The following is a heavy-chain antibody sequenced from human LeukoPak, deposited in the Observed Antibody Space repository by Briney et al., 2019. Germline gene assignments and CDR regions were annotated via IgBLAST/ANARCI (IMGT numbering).Heavy chain of an antibody. J-gene: IGHJ4*02. CDR2: IYHSGST. CDR3: ARVDSSWYFDY. CDR1: GGSISSSNW. D-gene: IGHD6-13*01. V-gene: IGHV4-4*02. Sequence: SGTLSLTCAVSGGSISSSNWWSWVRQPPGKGLEWIGEIYHSGSTNYNPFLQSRVTISVDKSKNQFALKLSSVSAADTAVYYCARVDSSWYFDYWGQGTLVTVSS.